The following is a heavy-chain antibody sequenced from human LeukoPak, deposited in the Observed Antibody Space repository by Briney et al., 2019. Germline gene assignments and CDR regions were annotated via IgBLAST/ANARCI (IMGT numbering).Heavy chain of an antibody. CDR2: ISGSGGRT. D-gene: IGHD3-3*01. CDR1: GFTINNYA. Sequence: GGSLRLSCAASGFTINNYAMSWVRQAPGKGLEWVSTISGSGGRTYYADSVKGRFTISRDNSKHTLYLQMNSLRADDTAVYYCAKQGRSTIFGVVIILHYFDYWGQGTLVTVSS. CDR3: AKQGRSTIFGVVIILHYFDY. J-gene: IGHJ4*02. V-gene: IGHV3-23*01.